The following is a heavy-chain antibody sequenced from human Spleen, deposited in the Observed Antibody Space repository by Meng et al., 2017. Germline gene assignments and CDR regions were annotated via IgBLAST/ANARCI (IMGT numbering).Heavy chain of an antibody. J-gene: IGHJ4*02. CDR2: TYYRSKWYN. V-gene: IGHV6-1*01. CDR3: ARGNSGYLDH. Sequence: QVQLQQSGPGLVKPSQTLSLTCAISGDSVAGNSVAWNWIRQSPSRGLEWLGRTYYRSKWYNDFAVSVKSRITINPDTYKIQFSLQLISVTPEDAAIYFCARGNSGYLDHWGQGILVTVSS. D-gene: IGHD3-9*01. CDR1: GDSVAGNSVA.